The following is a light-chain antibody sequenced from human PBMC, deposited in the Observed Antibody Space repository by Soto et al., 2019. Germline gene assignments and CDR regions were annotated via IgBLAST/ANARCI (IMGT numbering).Light chain of an antibody. CDR1: QGMRSD. CDR2: GAS. CDR3: LEDYKYPRT. Sequence: AIQMTQSPSSLSASVGDRVTITCRASQGMRSDLGCYQQKPGKAPKLLIYGASSLQSGVPSRFSDSGSGTDFALTISSRQPEDFATYYCLEDYKYPRTFGHGTKVEIK. V-gene: IGKV1-6*01. J-gene: IGKJ1*01.